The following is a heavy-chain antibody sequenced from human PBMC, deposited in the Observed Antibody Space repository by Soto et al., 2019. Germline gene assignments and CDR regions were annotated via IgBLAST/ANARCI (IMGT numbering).Heavy chain of an antibody. Sequence: QVQLVESGGGVVQPGRSLRLSCAASGFTFSSYAMHWVRQAPGKGLEWVAVISYDGSNKYYADSVKGRFTISRDNSKNTLYLQMNSLRAEDTAVYYCARSEQPGRWAVPFGDYWGQGTLVTVSS. CDR1: GFTFSSYA. CDR3: ARSEQPGRWAVPFGDY. J-gene: IGHJ4*02. V-gene: IGHV3-30-3*01. CDR2: ISYDGSNK. D-gene: IGHD2-2*01.